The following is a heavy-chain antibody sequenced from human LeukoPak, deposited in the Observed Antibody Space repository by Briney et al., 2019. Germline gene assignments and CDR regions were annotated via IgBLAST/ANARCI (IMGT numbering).Heavy chain of an antibody. CDR2: INPSGGST. CDR3: AKDRNLGGYREATFDY. D-gene: IGHD1-26*01. J-gene: IGHJ4*02. V-gene: IGHV1-46*01. CDR1: GYTFTSYY. Sequence: GASVKVSCKASGYTFTSYYMHWVRQAPGQGLEWMGIINPSGGSTSYAQKFQGRVTMTRDTSTSTVYMELSSLRSEDTALYYCAKDRNLGGYREATFDYWGQGTLVTVSS.